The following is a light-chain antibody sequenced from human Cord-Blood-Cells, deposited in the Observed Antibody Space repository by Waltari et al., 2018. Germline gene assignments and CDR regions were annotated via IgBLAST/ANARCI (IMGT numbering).Light chain of an antibody. CDR2: DVS. J-gene: IGLJ1*01. Sequence: QSALTQPASVSGSPGQSITISCTGTSSDVGGYNYVPWYQQHPGKAPKIMIYDVSNRPSGVSNRFSGSKSGNTASLTISGLQAEDEADYYCSSYTSSSTYVFGTGTKVTVL. V-gene: IGLV2-14*01. CDR1: SSDVGGYNY. CDR3: SSYTSSSTYV.